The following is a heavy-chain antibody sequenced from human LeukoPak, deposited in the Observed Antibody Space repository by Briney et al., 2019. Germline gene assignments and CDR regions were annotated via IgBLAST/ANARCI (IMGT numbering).Heavy chain of an antibody. D-gene: IGHD1-26*01. CDR3: ARELPRGATPFDY. Sequence: ASVKVSCKASEDIFTTNYIHWVRQAPGQGLEWMGLINPTGGGTTYAQKLHGRVTMTRDTSTRRAYMELRSLRSEDTAVYYCARELPRGATPFDYWGQGTLVTVSS. J-gene: IGHJ4*02. CDR1: EDIFTTNY. V-gene: IGHV1-46*04. CDR2: INPTGGGT.